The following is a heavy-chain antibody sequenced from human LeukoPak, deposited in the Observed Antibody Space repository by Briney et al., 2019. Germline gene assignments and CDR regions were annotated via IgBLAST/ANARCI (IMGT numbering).Heavy chain of an antibody. CDR1: GFTFDDYA. CDR3: AKVHPRYCGGDCYSFDY. CDR2: ISGDGGST. D-gene: IGHD2-21*02. J-gene: IGHJ4*02. Sequence: GGSLRLSCAASGFTFDDYAMHWVRQAPGKGLEWVSLISGDGGSTYYADSVKGRFTISRDNSKTSLYLQMNSLRTEDTALYYCAKVHPRYCGGDCYSFDYWGQGTLVTVSS. V-gene: IGHV3-43*02.